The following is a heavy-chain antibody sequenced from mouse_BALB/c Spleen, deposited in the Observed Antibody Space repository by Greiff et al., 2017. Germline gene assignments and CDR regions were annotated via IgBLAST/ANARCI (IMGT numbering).Heavy chain of an antibody. CDR3: NAPVYYGYDSFAY. CDR2: IDTSDSYT. J-gene: IGHJ3*01. Sequence: QVQLQQPGAELVMPGASVKMSCKASGYTFTDYWMHWVKQRPGQGLEWIGAIDTSDSYTSYNQKFKGKATLTVDESSNTAYLQLSSLTSEDTAVYYCNAPVYYGYDSFAYWGQGTLVTVSA. V-gene: IGHV1-69*01. D-gene: IGHD2-2*01. CDR1: GYTFTDYW.